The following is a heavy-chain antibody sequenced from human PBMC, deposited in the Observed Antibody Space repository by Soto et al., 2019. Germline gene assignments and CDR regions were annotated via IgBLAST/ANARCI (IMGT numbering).Heavy chain of an antibody. J-gene: IGHJ6*04. V-gene: IGHV1-69*19. CDR1: GGTFSSYA. CDR3: GCGALGAGSYSSPGMDV. CDR2: IIPILGTA. D-gene: IGHD1-26*01. Sequence: QVQLVQSGAEVKKPGSSVKVSCKASGGTFSSYAISWVRQAPGQGLEWMGGIIPILGTANYAQKFQGRVTITEVQATSQPYRGLSSLGSEQRAVYSCGCGALGAGSYSSPGMDVWGTGTPVTVSS.